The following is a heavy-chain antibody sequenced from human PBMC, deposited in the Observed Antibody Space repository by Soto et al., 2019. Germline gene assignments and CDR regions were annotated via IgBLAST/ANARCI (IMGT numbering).Heavy chain of an antibody. D-gene: IGHD3-10*01. Sequence: SETLSLTCTGSGGSISSYYWSWILQPPGKGLEWIGYIYYSGSTNYNPSLKSRVTISVDTSKNQFSLKLSSVTAADTAVYYCARDGSVSYYMYYYYGMDVCGQGTTVTVSS. V-gene: IGHV4-59*01. CDR1: GGSISSYY. CDR2: IYYSGST. J-gene: IGHJ6*02. CDR3: ARDGSVSYYMYYYYGMDV.